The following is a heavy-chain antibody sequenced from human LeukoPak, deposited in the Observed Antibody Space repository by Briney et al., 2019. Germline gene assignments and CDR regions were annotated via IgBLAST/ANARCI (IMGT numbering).Heavy chain of an antibody. CDR1: GYTFTGYY. V-gene: IGHV1-2*02. Sequence: ASVKVSCKASGYTFTGYYMHWVRQAPGQGLEWMGWINPNSGGTNYAQKFQGRVTMTRDTSISTAYMELSRLRSDDTAVYYCARDLRGDKRLGYYMDVWGKGTTVTVSS. CDR3: ARDLRGDKRLGYYMDV. J-gene: IGHJ6*03. D-gene: IGHD5-12*01. CDR2: INPNSGGT.